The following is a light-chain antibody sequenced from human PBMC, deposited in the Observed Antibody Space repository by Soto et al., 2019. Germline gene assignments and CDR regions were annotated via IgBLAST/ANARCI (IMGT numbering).Light chain of an antibody. CDR3: AAWDDSLSVYWV. Sequence: QSVLTQPPSASGTPGQRVTISCSGSSSNIGSNYVYWYQQLPETAPKLLIYRNNQRPSGVPDRFSGSKSGTSASLAISGLRSEDEADYYCAAWDDSLSVYWVFGGGTKLTVL. V-gene: IGLV1-47*01. CDR2: RNN. CDR1: SSNIGSNY. J-gene: IGLJ3*02.